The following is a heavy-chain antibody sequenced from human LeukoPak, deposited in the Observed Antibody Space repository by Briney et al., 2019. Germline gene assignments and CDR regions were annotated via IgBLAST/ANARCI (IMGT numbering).Heavy chain of an antibody. CDR2: ISGSGGST. D-gene: IGHD2-15*01. CDR1: GFAFSSYG. Sequence: GGSLRLSCAASGFAFSSYGMSWVRQAPGKGLEWVSAISGSGGSTYYADSVKGRFTISRDNSKNTLYLQMNSLRAEDTAVYYCARDCSGGSCYSVEGYWGQGTLVTVSS. V-gene: IGHV3-23*01. J-gene: IGHJ4*02. CDR3: ARDCSGGSCYSVEGY.